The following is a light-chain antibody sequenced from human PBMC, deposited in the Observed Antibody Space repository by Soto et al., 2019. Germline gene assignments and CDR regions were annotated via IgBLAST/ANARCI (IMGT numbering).Light chain of an antibody. V-gene: IGLV2-14*01. CDR2: EVS. CDR3: SSYTGSSTPV. CDR1: SSDVGGYNY. J-gene: IGLJ3*02. Sequence: QSALTQPASVSGSPGQSITISCTGTSSDVGGYNYVSWYQHHPGKAPKLMIYEVSNRPSGVSNRFSGSKSGNTASLTISGLQAEYEADYCFSSYTGSSTPVFGGGTKLTVL.